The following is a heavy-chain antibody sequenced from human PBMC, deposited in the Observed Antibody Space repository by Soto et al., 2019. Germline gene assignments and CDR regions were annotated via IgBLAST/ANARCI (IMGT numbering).Heavy chain of an antibody. CDR1: GGTFSSYA. Sequence: GASVKVSCKASGGTFSSYAISWVRQAPGQGLEWMGGIIPIFGTANYAQKFQGRVTITADESTSTAYMELSSLRSEDTAVYYCARAYCTNGVCYPGPYYYGMDVWGQGTTVTVSS. CDR3: ARAYCTNGVCYPGPYYYGMDV. D-gene: IGHD2-8*01. J-gene: IGHJ6*02. V-gene: IGHV1-69*13. CDR2: IIPIFGTA.